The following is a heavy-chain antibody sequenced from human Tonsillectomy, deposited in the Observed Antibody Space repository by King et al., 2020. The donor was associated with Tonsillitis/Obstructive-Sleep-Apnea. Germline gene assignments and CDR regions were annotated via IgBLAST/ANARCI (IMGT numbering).Heavy chain of an antibody. Sequence: VQLVESGGGLVQPGRSLRLSCAASGFTFDDYALHWVRQAPGKGLEWVSSVNWNSRSIGYADSVKGRFTVSRDNAKNSLYLHMNSLRAEDTASYYCAKWGITIHYYMDVWGKGTTVTVSS. V-gene: IGHV3-9*01. D-gene: IGHD3-3*01. CDR1: GFTFDDYA. CDR2: VNWNSRSI. CDR3: AKWGITIHYYMDV. J-gene: IGHJ6*03.